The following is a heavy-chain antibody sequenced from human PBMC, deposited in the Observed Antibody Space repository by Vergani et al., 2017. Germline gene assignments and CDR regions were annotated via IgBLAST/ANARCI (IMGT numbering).Heavy chain of an antibody. Sequence: QVQLVQSGAEVKKPGASVKVSCKASGSTFTSYAMHWVRQAPGQRLEWMGWINAGNGNTKYSQKFQGRVTITRDTSASTAYMELSSLRSEDTAVYYCASWGYDSSGYILIDYWGQGTLVTVSS. V-gene: IGHV1-3*01. CDR3: ASWGYDSSGYILIDY. J-gene: IGHJ4*02. CDR1: GSTFTSYA. CDR2: INAGNGNT. D-gene: IGHD3-22*01.